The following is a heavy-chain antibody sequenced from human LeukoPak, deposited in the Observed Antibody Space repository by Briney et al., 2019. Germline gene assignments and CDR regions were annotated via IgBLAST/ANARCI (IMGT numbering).Heavy chain of an antibody. V-gene: IGHV4-31*03. CDR3: ASAVVVVAATQYSYYGMDV. Sequence: SQTLSLTCTVSGGSISSGGYHWSWLRQHPGTGLEWLGYIYYSGSTYYNPSLKSRVTISVDTSKNQFSLKLSSVTAADTAVYYSASAVVVVAATQYSYYGMDVWGKGTTVTVSS. CDR1: GGSISSGGYH. D-gene: IGHD2-15*01. CDR2: IYYSGST. J-gene: IGHJ6*04.